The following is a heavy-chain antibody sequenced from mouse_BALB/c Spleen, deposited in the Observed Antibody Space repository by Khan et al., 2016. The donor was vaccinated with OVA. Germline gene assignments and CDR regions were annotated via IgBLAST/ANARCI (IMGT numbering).Heavy chain of an antibody. CDR3: ARGSSLY. J-gene: IGHJ2*01. CDR1: GYSFTDYT. Sequence: VQLQQSGPELVKPGASMKISCKASGYSFTDYTINWVKQSHGKNLEWIGLINPYNSDTNYNQKFKGRATLTVEQSSSTAYMELLSLTSEDSAVYYCARGSSLYWGQGTTLTVST. D-gene: IGHD6-1*01. CDR2: INPYNSDT. V-gene: IGHV1-19*01.